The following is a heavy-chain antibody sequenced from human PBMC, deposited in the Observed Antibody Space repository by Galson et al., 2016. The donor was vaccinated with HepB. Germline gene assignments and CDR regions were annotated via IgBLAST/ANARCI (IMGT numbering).Heavy chain of an antibody. CDR1: GFMFTTYA. CDR3: AKDRNPRPRGFVPNPFDY. V-gene: IGHV3-23*01. J-gene: IGHJ4*02. Sequence: SLRLPCAASGFMFTTYAMHWVRQAPGKGLEWVSSISGSGGGTYYADSVKGRFTVSRDSSKNILYLQMNSLRADDTAIYFCAKDRNPRPRGFVPNPFDYWGQGALVTVSS. CDR2: ISGSGGGT. D-gene: IGHD3-10*01.